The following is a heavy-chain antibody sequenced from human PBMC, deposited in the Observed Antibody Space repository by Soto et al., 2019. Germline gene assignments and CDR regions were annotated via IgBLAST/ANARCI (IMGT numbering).Heavy chain of an antibody. Sequence: ESGGGLVQPGGSLRLSCAASGFTFSSYEMNWVRQAPGKGLEWVSYISSSGSTIYYADSVKGRFTISRDNAKNSLYLQMNSLRAEDTAVYYCARSQTDYYYYGMDVWGQGTTVTVSS. CDR2: ISSSGSTI. D-gene: IGHD2-21*02. V-gene: IGHV3-48*03. J-gene: IGHJ6*02. CDR3: ARSQTDYYYYGMDV. CDR1: GFTFSSYE.